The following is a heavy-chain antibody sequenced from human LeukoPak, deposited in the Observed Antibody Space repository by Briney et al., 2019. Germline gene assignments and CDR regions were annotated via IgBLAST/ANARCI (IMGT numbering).Heavy chain of an antibody. CDR3: ARRSSSWFFDY. CDR1: GGSVSSSYYY. Sequence: SETLSLTCTVSGGSVSSSYYYWGWIRQPPGKGLEWIGSIYYSGSAYYNPSLKSRVNISVDTSKNQFSLKLNSATAADTAVYYCARRSSSWFFDYWGQGTLVTVSS. D-gene: IGHD6-13*01. CDR2: IYYSGSA. J-gene: IGHJ4*02. V-gene: IGHV4-39*07.